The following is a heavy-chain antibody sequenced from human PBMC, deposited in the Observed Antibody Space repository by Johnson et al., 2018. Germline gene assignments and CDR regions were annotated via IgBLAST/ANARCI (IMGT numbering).Heavy chain of an antibody. CDR1: GYSFTSYW. J-gene: IGHJ5*02. D-gene: IGHD1-26*01. V-gene: IGHV5-51*03. Sequence: VQLVQSGAEVKKXGESLKIXCKGSGYSFTSYWIGWVRQMLGNGLEWMGIIYPGDSDTTYSPSFQGQVTISADKSISTAYLQWSSLKASDTAMYYCARDWGLTWELRSFWFDPWGQGTLVTVSS. CDR2: IYPGDSDT. CDR3: ARDWGLTWELRSFWFDP.